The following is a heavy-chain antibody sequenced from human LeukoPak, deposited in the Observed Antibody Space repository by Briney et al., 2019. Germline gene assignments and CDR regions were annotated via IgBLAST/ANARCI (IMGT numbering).Heavy chain of an antibody. CDR1: GFTFSSYA. V-gene: IGHV3-23*01. Sequence: PGGSLRLSCAASGFTFSSYAMSWVCQAPGKGLEWVSAISGSGGSTYYADSVKGRFTISRDNSKNTLYLQMNSLRAEDTAVYYCAKDGNYDFWSGFSDGMDVWGQGTTVTVSS. CDR3: AKDGNYDFWSGFSDGMDV. D-gene: IGHD3-3*01. J-gene: IGHJ6*02. CDR2: ISGSGGST.